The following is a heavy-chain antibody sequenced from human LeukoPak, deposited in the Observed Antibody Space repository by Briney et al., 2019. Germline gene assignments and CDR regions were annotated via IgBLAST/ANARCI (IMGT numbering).Heavy chain of an antibody. CDR2: IKQDGSEK. D-gene: IGHD2-21*02. CDR3: ARVDCGGDCYTPTWGYYGMDV. CDR1: GFTFSSHW. J-gene: IGHJ6*02. V-gene: IGHV3-7*03. Sequence: GGSLRLSCAPSGFTFSSHWMSWVRQAPGKGLEWVANIKQDGSEKYYVDSVKGRFTISRDNAKNSLYLQMNSLRAEDTAVYYCARVDCGGDCYTPTWGYYGMDVWGQGTTVTVSS.